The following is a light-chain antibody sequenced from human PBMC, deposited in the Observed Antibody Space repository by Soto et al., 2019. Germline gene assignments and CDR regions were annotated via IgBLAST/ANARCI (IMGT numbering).Light chain of an antibody. V-gene: IGKV1-5*03. CDR1: QSISSW. CDR3: QQYSSSSRT. J-gene: IGKJ1*01. Sequence: DIQMTQSPSTLSASVGDRVTITCRASQSISSWLAWYQQIPGKPPNLLIYKASTLASGVPSRFSGSGSGTDFTLIISRLEPEDFATYYCQQYSSSSRTFGQGTKVDIK. CDR2: KAS.